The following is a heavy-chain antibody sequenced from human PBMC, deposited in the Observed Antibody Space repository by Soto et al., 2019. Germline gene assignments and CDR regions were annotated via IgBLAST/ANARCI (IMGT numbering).Heavy chain of an antibody. J-gene: IGHJ4*02. CDR1: GYTFTSYA. CDR3: AKSKGGWTLDF. V-gene: IGHV1-3*01. CDR2: INVGNDKT. D-gene: IGHD6-19*01. Sequence: ASVKVSCKASGYTFTSYAMHCVRQAPEQRLGWMGWINVGNDKTEYSWRLQGRVTITKDTSASTTDMGLSGLTSEDTAVYSCAKSKGGWTLDFWGPGTLVTVSS.